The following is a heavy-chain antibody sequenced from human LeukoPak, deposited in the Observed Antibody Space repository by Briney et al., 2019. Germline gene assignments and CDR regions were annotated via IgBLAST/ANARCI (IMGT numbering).Heavy chain of an antibody. CDR2: IKSETDGGKT. D-gene: IGHD2-2*01. CDR1: GFTFSNAW. J-gene: IGHJ4*02. CDR3: TTDRNCSSTSCEYYFDY. V-gene: IGHV3-15*01. Sequence: GGPLRLSCAASGFTFSNAWMSWVRQAPGKGREWVGRIKSETDGGKTDYAATVKVRVTISRDDSKNTLYLQMNSLKTEDTAVYYCTTDRNCSSTSCEYYFDYWGQGTLVTVSS.